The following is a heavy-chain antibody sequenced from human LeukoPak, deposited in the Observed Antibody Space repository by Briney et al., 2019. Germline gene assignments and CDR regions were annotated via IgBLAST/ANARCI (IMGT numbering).Heavy chain of an antibody. CDR2: IYYNWST. J-gene: IGHJ6*02. Sequence: PSETLSLTCTVSGGSISSYYWSWIRQPPGKGLEWIGYIYYNWSTNYNPSLKSRVTISVDTSKNHFSLKLSSVTAADTAVYYCARDGFPINYYYYGMDVWGQGTTVTVSS. CDR3: ARDGFPINYYYYGMDV. D-gene: IGHD3-10*01. V-gene: IGHV4-59*01. CDR1: GGSISSYY.